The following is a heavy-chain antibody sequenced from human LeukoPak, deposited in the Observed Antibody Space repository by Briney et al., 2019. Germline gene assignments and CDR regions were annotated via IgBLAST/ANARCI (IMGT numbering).Heavy chain of an antibody. CDR3: AKVGGLIAAAGTFDY. V-gene: IGHV3-23*01. Sequence: GGSLRLSCTASGFTFSSYAMSWVRQAPGKGLEWVSAISGSGGSTYYADSVKGRFTISRDNSKNTLYLQMNSLRAEDTAVYYCAKVGGLIAAAGTFDYWGQGTLVTVSS. CDR1: GFTFSSYA. D-gene: IGHD6-13*01. CDR2: ISGSGGST. J-gene: IGHJ4*02.